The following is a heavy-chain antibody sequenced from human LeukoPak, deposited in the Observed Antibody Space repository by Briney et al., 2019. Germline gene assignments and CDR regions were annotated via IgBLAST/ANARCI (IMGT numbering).Heavy chain of an antibody. CDR2: ISSSSSYI. Sequence: GGSLRLSCAASGFTFSSYSMNWVRQAPGKGLEWVSSISSSSSYIYYADSVKGRFTISRDNAKNSLYLQMNSLRAEDTAVYYCARDIQRKPTDNAFDIWGQGTMVTVSS. CDR3: ARDIQRKPTDNAFDI. CDR1: GFTFSSYS. J-gene: IGHJ3*02. D-gene: IGHD1-14*01. V-gene: IGHV3-21*01.